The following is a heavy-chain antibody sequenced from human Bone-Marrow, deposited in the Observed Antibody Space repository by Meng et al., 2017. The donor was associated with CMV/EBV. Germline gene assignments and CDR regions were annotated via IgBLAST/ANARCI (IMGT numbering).Heavy chain of an antibody. CDR1: GGSISSGGYY. CDR2: IYYSGST. CDR3: AREGIPWQLGFGDYYGMDV. D-gene: IGHD3-10*01. V-gene: IGHV4-31*03. J-gene: IGHJ6*02. Sequence: SETLSLTCTVSGGSISSGGYYWSWIRQHPGKGLEWIGYIYYSGSTYYNPSLKSRVTISVDTSKNQFSLKLSSVTAADTAVYYCAREGIPWQLGFGDYYGMDVWGQGTTVTVSS.